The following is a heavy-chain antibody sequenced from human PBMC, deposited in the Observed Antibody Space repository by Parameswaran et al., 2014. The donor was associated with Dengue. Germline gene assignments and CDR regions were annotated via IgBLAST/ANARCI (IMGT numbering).Heavy chain of an antibody. CDR2: LLQWVH. Sequence: ASETLSSPALSLVAPSVVTTGAGSGSPQEGTGVDWVYLLQWVHQLQPSLKSRVTISVDTSKNQFSLKLSSVTAADTAVYYCARADSSGFYYYGMDVWGQGTTVTVSS. CDR1: VAPSVVTT. V-gene: IGHV4-59*01. CDR3: ARADSSGFYYYGMDV. J-gene: IGHJ6*02. D-gene: IGHD3-22*01.